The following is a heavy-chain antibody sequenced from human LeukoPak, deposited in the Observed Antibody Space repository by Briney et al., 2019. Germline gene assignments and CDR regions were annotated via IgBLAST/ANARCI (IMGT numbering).Heavy chain of an antibody. J-gene: IGHJ4*02. Sequence: GGSPGLSCAASGFTFSSYEMNWVRQAPGKGLEWISYISSSSSYTNYADSVKGRFTISRDNAKNSLYLQMNSLRAEDTAVYYCARDLGQWLGRDYYFDYRGQGTLVTVSS. CDR3: ARDLGQWLGRDYYFDY. CDR1: GFTFSSYE. D-gene: IGHD6-19*01. V-gene: IGHV3-21*05. CDR2: ISSSSSYT.